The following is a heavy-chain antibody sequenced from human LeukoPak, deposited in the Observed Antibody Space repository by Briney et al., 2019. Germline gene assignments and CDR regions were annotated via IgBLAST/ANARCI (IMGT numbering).Heavy chain of an antibody. D-gene: IGHD3-10*02. CDR2: IYSGGST. CDR3: AELGITMIGGV. CDR1: GFTVSSNY. V-gene: IGHV3-53*01. Sequence: GGSLRLSCAASGFTVSSNYMSWVRQAPGKGLEWVSDIYSGGSTYYADSVKGRFTISRDNSKNTLYLQMNSLRAEDTAVYYCAELGITMIGGVWGKGTTVTISS. J-gene: IGHJ6*04.